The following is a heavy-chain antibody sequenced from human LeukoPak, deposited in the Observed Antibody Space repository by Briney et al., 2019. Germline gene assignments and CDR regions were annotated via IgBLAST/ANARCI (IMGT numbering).Heavy chain of an antibody. V-gene: IGHV3-30*04. CDR3: AQRSRELLT. Sequence: GGSLRLSCAASGFTFSSYAMHWVRQAPGKGLEWVAAISYDGSNNYYADSVKGRFTISRDNSKNTLYLQMNSLRAEDTAIYYCAQRSRELLTWGQGTLVTVSS. CDR2: ISYDGSNN. CDR1: GFTFSSYA. D-gene: IGHD1-26*01. J-gene: IGHJ5*02.